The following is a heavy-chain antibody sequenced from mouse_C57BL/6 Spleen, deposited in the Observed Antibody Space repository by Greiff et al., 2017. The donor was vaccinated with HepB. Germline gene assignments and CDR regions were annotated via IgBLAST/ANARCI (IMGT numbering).Heavy chain of an antibody. Sequence: VKLVESGPGLVQPSQSLSITCTVSGFSLTSYGVHWVRQSPGKGLEWLGVIWSGGSTDYNAAFISRLSISKDNSKSQVFFKMNSLQADDTAIYYCARGGTGTLWYAMDYWGQGTSVTVSS. V-gene: IGHV2-2*01. CDR1: GFSLTSYG. CDR2: IWSGGST. J-gene: IGHJ4*01. CDR3: ARGGTGTLWYAMDY. D-gene: IGHD4-1*01.